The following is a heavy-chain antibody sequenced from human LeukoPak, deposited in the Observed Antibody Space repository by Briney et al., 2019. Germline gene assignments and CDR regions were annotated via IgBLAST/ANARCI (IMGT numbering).Heavy chain of an antibody. D-gene: IGHD3-22*01. Sequence: PGGSLRLSCAASGFTFSSYSMNWVRQAPGKGLEWVSSISSSSSYIYYADSVKGRFTISRDNAKNSLYLQMNSLRAEDTAVYYCARVGYYDSSGYRAFDIWGQGTMVTVSS. CDR2: ISSSSSYI. V-gene: IGHV3-21*01. CDR3: ARVGYYDSSGYRAFDI. CDR1: GFTFSSYS. J-gene: IGHJ3*02.